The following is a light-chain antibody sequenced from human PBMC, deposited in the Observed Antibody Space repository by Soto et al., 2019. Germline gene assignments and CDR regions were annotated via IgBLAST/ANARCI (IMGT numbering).Light chain of an antibody. J-gene: IGKJ1*01. CDR3: QRYGGPSWT. CDR2: GAS. Sequence: EIGVTQSASTLSVPPGERATLSCRASQSITSNYLAWYQQKPGQAPRLLIFGASSRATGIPDKFSGSGSGTDFTLTISRLEPDDFAVYYCQRYGGPSWTFAQGTKVDIK. V-gene: IGKV3-20*01. CDR1: QSITSNY.